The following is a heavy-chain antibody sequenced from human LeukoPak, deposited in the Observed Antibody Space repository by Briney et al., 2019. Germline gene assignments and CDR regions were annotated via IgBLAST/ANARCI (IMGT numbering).Heavy chain of an antibody. CDR1: GGSISSYY. CDR2: IYSSGNT. D-gene: IGHD2/OR15-2a*01. CDR3: ARSFSARMFFDY. V-gene: IGHV4-59*01. J-gene: IGHJ4*02. Sequence: SETLSLTCTVSGGSISSYYWSWIRQPPGKGLEWIGYIYSSGNTNYNPSLKSRVIISLDTSKSQFSLKLSSVTAADTAVYYCARSFSARMFFDYWGQGSLVTVSS.